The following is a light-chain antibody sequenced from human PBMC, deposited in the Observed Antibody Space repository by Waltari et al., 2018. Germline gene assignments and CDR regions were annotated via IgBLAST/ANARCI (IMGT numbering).Light chain of an antibody. CDR2: SGS. V-gene: IGKV2-28*01. Sequence: DIVMTQSPLSLAVTPGEPASISCRSTQSLLHTDGRNYLDWYLQKPGQSPQLLIFSGSNRASGVPDSFRGSGSGTDFTLKISRVKAEDVGVYYCVQVRETPQTFGQGTKLESK. J-gene: IGKJ2*01. CDR1: QSLLHTDGRNY. CDR3: VQVRETPQT.